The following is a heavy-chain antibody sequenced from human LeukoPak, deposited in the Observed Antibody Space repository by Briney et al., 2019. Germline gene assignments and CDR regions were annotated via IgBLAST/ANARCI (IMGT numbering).Heavy chain of an antibody. CDR1: GFTFSSYE. CDR2: ISSSGSTI. D-gene: IGHD3-10*02. J-gene: IGHJ4*02. V-gene: IGHV3-48*03. Sequence: PGGSLRLSCAASGFTFSSYEMNWVRRAPGKGVEWVPYISSSGSTIYYADSVQGRFTISRDNAQNSLYLQMSSLRAEDTAVYYCARNVYNFDYWGQGTLVTVSS. CDR3: ARNVYNFDY.